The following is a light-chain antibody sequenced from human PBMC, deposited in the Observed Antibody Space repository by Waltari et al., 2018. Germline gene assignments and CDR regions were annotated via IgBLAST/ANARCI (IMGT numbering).Light chain of an antibody. CDR2: DAS. CDR3: QQRSDWPPH. Sequence: EIVLTQSPATLSLSPGDRATLPCRASQSVSSYLGWYQQTPGQAPRLLIYDASNRATGIPARFSGSGSGTDFTLTISSLEPEDFAVYYCQQRSDWPPHFGQGTRLEMK. V-gene: IGKV3-11*01. J-gene: IGKJ5*01. CDR1: QSVSSY.